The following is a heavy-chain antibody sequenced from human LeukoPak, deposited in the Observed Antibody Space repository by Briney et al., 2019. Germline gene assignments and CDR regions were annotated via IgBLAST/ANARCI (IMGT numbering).Heavy chain of an antibody. J-gene: IGHJ6*03. CDR2: ISYDGSNS. Sequence: GGSLRLSCAASGFTFSSYGMHWVRQAPGKGLEWVAVISYDGSNSYYADSVKGRFTISRDNSKNTLHLQMNSLRAEDTAVYYCAKGDCSSTSCPPDYYYYYYMDVWGKGTTVSVSS. D-gene: IGHD2-2*01. CDR3: AKGDCSSTSCPPDYYYYYYMDV. V-gene: IGHV3-30*18. CDR1: GFTFSSYG.